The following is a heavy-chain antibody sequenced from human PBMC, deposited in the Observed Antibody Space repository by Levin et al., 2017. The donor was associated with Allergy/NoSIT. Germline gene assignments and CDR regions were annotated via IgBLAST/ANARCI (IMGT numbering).Heavy chain of an antibody. J-gene: IGHJ4*02. CDR3: ARGGTVTSVSY. CDR1: GGSISTFY. V-gene: IGHV4-59*01. CDR2: IYYSGST. Sequence: SQTLSLTCTVSGGSISTFYWSWIRQPPGKGLEWIGYIYYSGSTNYNPSLKSRVTISVDTSKNQFSLKLTSVTAAETALYYCARGGTVTSVSYWGQGTLVTVSS. D-gene: IGHD4-17*01.